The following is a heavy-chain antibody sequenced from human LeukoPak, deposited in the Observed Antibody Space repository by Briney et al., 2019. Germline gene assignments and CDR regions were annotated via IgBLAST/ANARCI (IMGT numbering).Heavy chain of an antibody. CDR1: GFTFSNYA. D-gene: IGHD3-10*01. Sequence: PGGSLRLSCAASGFTFSNYAMNWVRQAPGKGLEWVSGISGSGGSTYYGDSVKGRFTISRDNSKNTLYLQMNSLRAEDTAVYYCARNDGGSGPFDYWGQGTLVTVSS. V-gene: IGHV3-23*01. J-gene: IGHJ4*02. CDR3: ARNDGGSGPFDY. CDR2: ISGSGGST.